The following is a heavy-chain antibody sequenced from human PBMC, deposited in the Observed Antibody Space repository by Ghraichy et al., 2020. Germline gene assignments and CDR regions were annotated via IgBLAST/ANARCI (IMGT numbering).Heavy chain of an antibody. J-gene: IGHJ3*01. V-gene: IGHV1-45*02. Sequence: SVKVSCKASGYSITYRYLHWVRQAPGQALEWMGWLTPFDGNTNYAQKFQDRVTITRDRSMSTAYMELSSLRSEDTAVYYCASGGRGAPDGFDVWGQGTMVTVSS. CDR2: LTPFDGNT. CDR1: GYSITYRY. CDR3: ASGGRGAPDGFDV. D-gene: IGHD3-16*01.